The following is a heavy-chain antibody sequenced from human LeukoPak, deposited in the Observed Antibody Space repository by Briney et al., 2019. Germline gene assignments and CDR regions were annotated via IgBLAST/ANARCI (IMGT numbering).Heavy chain of an antibody. Sequence: MPSETLSLTCTVSGGSISSYYWSWIRQPPGKGLEWIGYIYYSGSTNYNPSLKSRVTISVDTSKNQFSLKLSSVTAADTAVYYCARGGDMITFGGVIVYLDYWGQGTLVTVSS. CDR1: GGSISSYY. V-gene: IGHV4-59*01. D-gene: IGHD3-16*02. CDR2: IYYSGST. CDR3: ARGGDMITFGGVIVYLDY. J-gene: IGHJ4*02.